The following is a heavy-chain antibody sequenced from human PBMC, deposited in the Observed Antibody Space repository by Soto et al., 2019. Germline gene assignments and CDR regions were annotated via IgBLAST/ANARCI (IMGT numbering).Heavy chain of an antibody. J-gene: IGHJ4*02. CDR2: IWYDGSDK. CDR1: GFTFSSYG. V-gene: IGHV3-33*03. D-gene: IGHD3-10*01. Sequence: QVQLVESGGGVVQPGRSLRLSCAASGFTFSSYGMHWVRQAPGKGLEWVANIWYDGSDKYYADSVKGRFTISRDNSKNTLSLQMNSLRADDTAVYFCAYGNLSYYFDYWGQGTLVTVSS. CDR3: AYGNLSYYFDY.